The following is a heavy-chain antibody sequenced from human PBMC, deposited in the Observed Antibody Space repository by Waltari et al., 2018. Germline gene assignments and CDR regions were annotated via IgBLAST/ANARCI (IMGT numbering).Heavy chain of an antibody. V-gene: IGHV3-9*01. J-gene: IGHJ6*02. CDR3: AKDRSASYNYFYGLGG. Sequence: EEQLVESGGGLVQPGRSLRLSCSASGFTFYDLAMTWVRQAPGKGLEWVSSISWNGENVAYADSVKGRYTISRDNAKKSLFLQMNSVRPEDTALYYCAKDRSASYNYFYGLGGWGQGTTVSVSS. CDR2: ISWNGENV. D-gene: IGHD6-25*01. CDR1: GFTFYDLA.